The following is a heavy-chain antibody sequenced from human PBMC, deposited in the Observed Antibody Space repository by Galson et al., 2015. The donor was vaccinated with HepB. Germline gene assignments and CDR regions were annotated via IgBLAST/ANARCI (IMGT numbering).Heavy chain of an antibody. J-gene: IGHJ6*02. CDR1: GGSGSSGAYY. D-gene: IGHD3-9*01. V-gene: IGHV4-61*08. CDR2: IYYNASP. Sequence: SETLSLTCTVSGGSGSSGAYYWSWIRQPPGKGLEWIGYIYYNASPNYNPSLKSRVTISVDTSKNQFSLKLTSVTAADTAVYYCARVLSGWLGMDYYYGLDVWGQGTTVTVSS. CDR3: ARVLSGWLGMDYYYGLDV.